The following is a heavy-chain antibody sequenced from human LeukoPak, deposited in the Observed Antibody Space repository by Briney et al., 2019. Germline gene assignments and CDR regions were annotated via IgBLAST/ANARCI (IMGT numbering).Heavy chain of an antibody. D-gene: IGHD6-19*01. V-gene: IGHV3-30*02. CDR1: GFTFSSYG. CDR2: IRFDGSNK. J-gene: IGHJ4*02. Sequence: GGSLRLSCAASGFTFSSYGMHWVRQAPGKGLEWVAFIRFDGSNKYYADSVKGRFTISRDNSKNTLYLQMNSLRAEDTAVYYCARDLSGWYSWDFDYWGQGTLVTVSS. CDR3: ARDLSGWYSWDFDY.